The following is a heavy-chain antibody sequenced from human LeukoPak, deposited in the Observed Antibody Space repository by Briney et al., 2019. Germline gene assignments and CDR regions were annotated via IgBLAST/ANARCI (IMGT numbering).Heavy chain of an antibody. CDR3: AKAQMRSIVVVPAAISY. V-gene: IGHV3-23*01. CDR2: ISGSGGST. J-gene: IGHJ4*02. D-gene: IGHD2-2*01. Sequence: GGSLRLSCLASGFTFSNFGMSWVRHTPGKGLEWVSAISGSGGSTYYADSVKGRFTISRDNSKNTLYLQMNSLRAEDTAVYYCAKAQMRSIVVVPAAISYWGQGTLVTVSS. CDR1: GFTFSNFG.